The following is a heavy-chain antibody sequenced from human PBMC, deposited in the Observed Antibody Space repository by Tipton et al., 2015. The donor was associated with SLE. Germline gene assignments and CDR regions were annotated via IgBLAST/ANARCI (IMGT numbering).Heavy chain of an antibody. CDR1: GGSISSNY. V-gene: IGHV4-59*01. J-gene: IGHJ5*02. CDR2: IYYRGNT. CDR3: ARDGRGYCDNSGCSEYHWFDP. Sequence: TLSLTCTVSGGSISSNYWSWFRQPPGKGLDGIGYIYYRGNTKYNPSLNSRVTISLDTSRTQFSLKLSSVTAADTAVYYCARDGRGYCDNSGCSEYHWFDPWGQGTLVTVSS. D-gene: IGHD2-15*01.